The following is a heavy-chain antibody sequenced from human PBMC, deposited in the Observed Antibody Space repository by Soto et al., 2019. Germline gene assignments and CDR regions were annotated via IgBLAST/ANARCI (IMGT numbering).Heavy chain of an antibody. D-gene: IGHD6-13*01. CDR3: ARFVASAGPATYYYYGMDV. CDR2: INHSGST. CDR1: GGSFSGYY. V-gene: IGHV4-34*01. Sequence: PSETLSLTCAVYGGSFSGYYWSWIRQPPGKGLEWIGEINHSGSTNYNPSLKSRVTISVDTSKNQFSLKLSSVTAADTAVYYCARFVASAGPATYYYYGMDVWGQGTTVTVSS. J-gene: IGHJ6*02.